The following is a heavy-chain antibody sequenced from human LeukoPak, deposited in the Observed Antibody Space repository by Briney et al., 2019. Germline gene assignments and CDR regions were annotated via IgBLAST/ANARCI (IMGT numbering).Heavy chain of an antibody. CDR1: GFTFNSYG. D-gene: IGHD6-19*01. Sequence: GGSLRLSCAVSGFTFNSYGVHWVRQAPGKGLEWVAVISYDGSSKYYADSVKGRFTVSRDNSKNTLYLQMNSLRAEDTAVYYCAKGARSIAVAGSFYGMDVWGQGTTVTVSS. V-gene: IGHV3-30*18. J-gene: IGHJ6*02. CDR2: ISYDGSSK. CDR3: AKGARSIAVAGSFYGMDV.